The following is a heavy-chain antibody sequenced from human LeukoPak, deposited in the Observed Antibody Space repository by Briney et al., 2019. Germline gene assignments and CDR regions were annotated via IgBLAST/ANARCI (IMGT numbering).Heavy chain of an antibody. CDR3: ARDDGSGSYRFDP. CDR1: GYAFTNYG. Sequence: ASANVTFTASGYAFTNYGISWVRQAPGQGLEWMGWISAYNGNTNYAQKLQGRVTMTTDTSTSTAYMELRSLRSDDTAVYYCARDDGSGSYRFDPWGQGTLVTVSS. D-gene: IGHD3-10*01. J-gene: IGHJ5*02. V-gene: IGHV1-18*01. CDR2: ISAYNGNT.